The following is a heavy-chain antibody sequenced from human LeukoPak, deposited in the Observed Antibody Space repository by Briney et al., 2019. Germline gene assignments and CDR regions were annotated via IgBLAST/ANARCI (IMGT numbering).Heavy chain of an antibody. CDR2: ISGSGGST. V-gene: IGHV3-23*01. CDR3: AKDRKDIVVVPAAIPPAYYYYMDV. D-gene: IGHD2-2*02. CDR1: GFTFSSYA. J-gene: IGHJ6*03. Sequence: GGSLRLSCAASGFTFSSYAMSWVRQAPGKGLEWVSAISGSGGSTYYADSVKGRFTISRDNSKNTLYLQMNSLRAEDTAVYYCAKDRKDIVVVPAAIPPAYYYYMDVWGKGTTVTVSS.